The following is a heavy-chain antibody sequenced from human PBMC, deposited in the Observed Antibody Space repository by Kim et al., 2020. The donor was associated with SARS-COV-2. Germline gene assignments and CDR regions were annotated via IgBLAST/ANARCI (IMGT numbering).Heavy chain of an antibody. Sequence: GGSLRLSCEASGFSFSTYGMPWVRQAPGKGLEWVALMSSDGTKKFYADSAQGRFTISRDNSKNTLYLQMNSLSREDTAMYYCATEAADDLAQGTLV. D-gene: IGHD6-25*01. CDR2: MSSDGTKK. CDR3: ATEAADD. J-gene: IGHJ4*02. V-gene: IGHV3-30*03. CDR1: GFSFSTYG.